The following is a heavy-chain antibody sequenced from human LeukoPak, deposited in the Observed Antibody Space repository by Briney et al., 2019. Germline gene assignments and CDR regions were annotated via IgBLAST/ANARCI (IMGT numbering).Heavy chain of an antibody. V-gene: IGHV1-18*01. CDR1: GYTFTSYG. D-gene: IGHD3-22*01. Sequence: GASVKVSCKAAGYTFTSYGISWVRQAPGQGLEWMGWISAYNGNTNYAQKLQGRVTITTDTSTSTAYMELRSLRSDDTAVYYCARVKHYYDSSGYYRNYFDYWGQGTLVTVSS. J-gene: IGHJ4*02. CDR2: ISAYNGNT. CDR3: ARVKHYYDSSGYYRNYFDY.